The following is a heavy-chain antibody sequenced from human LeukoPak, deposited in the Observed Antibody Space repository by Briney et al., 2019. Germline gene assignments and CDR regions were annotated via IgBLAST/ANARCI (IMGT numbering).Heavy chain of an antibody. CDR1: GYTSTSYG. V-gene: IGHV1-18*01. D-gene: IGHD3-22*01. CDR3: ARGGPAPHRITLIVVASSTDAFDI. Sequence: ASVKVSCKASGYTSTSYGISWVRQAPGQGLEWMGWISAYNGDTNYAQKLQGRVTMTTDTSTSTAYMELRSLRSDDKAVYYCARGGPAPHRITLIVVASSTDAFDIWGQGTMVAVSS. CDR2: ISAYNGDT. J-gene: IGHJ3*02.